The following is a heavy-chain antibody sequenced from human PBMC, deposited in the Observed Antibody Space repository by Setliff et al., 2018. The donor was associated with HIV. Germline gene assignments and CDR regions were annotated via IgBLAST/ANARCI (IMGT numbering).Heavy chain of an antibody. V-gene: IGHV3-23*01. Sequence: PEGSLRLSCAASGFTFSDYGMSWVRQAPGKGLEWVSIISGSGGSTNYADSVKGRFTISRDNFKNTLYLQMSSLRADDTAVYYCAKDRRSNTHLGYFDSWGQGTLVTVS. CDR2: ISGSGGST. J-gene: IGHJ4*02. D-gene: IGHD6-13*01. CDR3: AKDRRSNTHLGYFDS. CDR1: GFTFSDYG.